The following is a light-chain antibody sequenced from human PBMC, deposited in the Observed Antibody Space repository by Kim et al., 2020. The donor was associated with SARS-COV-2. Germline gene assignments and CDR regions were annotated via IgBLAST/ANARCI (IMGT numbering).Light chain of an antibody. CDR2: AAS. CDR3: QQSYITPFT. V-gene: IGKV1-39*01. J-gene: IGKJ3*01. Sequence: AAVGDRVTITCPTSQSISSHLNLYRQKPGRAPKLLISAASTLQGGVPSRFSGSVSETDFTLTISSPQPEDFATYFCQQSYITPFTFGPGTKVDI. CDR1: QSISSH.